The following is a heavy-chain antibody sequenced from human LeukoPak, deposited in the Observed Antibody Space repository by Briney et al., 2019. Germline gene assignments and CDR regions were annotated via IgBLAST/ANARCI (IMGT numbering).Heavy chain of an antibody. CDR3: AVCSSTSCYGLRWFDP. J-gene: IGHJ5*02. D-gene: IGHD2-2*01. Sequence: ASVKVSCKASGYTFTSYDISWVRQAPGQGLEWMGWISAYNGNTNYAQKPQGRVTMTTDTSTSTAYMELRSLRSDDTAVYYCAVCSSTSCYGLRWFDPWGQGTLVTVSS. CDR2: ISAYNGNT. V-gene: IGHV1-18*01. CDR1: GYTFTSYD.